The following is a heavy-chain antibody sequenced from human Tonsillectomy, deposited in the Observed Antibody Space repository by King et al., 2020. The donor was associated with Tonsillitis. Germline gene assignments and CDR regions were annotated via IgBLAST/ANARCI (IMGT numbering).Heavy chain of an antibody. D-gene: IGHD6-25*01. V-gene: IGHV4-34*01. CDR3: ARGLGILAGDRDY. CDR2: INHSGST. J-gene: IGHJ4*02. Sequence: VQLQQGGAGLLKPSENLSLTCAVYGGSFSGYYWSWIRQPPGRGLEWIWEINHSGSTNYNPSLKSRVTLSVDTSKNQFSLNLNSVTAADTAVYYCARGLGILAGDRDYWGQGTLVTVSS. CDR1: GGSFSGYY.